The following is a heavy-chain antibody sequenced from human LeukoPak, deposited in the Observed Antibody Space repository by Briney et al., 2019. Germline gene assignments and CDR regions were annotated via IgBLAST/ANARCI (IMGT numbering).Heavy chain of an antibody. CDR1: GGSIFGTDYY. J-gene: IGHJ4*02. Sequence: SQTLSLTCSVSGGSIFGTDYYWSWIRQTPGKGLGWIGYIHHSGSTSYNPSLKSRITMSVDTSMDQFSLKMTSMTAADTAVYYCAGRGYAMAYWGQGTLVTVSS. CDR2: IHHSGST. CDR3: AGRGYAMAY. D-gene: IGHD6-25*01. V-gene: IGHV4-30-4*01.